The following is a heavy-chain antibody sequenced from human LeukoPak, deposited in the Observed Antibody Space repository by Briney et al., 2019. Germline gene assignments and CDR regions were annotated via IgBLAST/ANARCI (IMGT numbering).Heavy chain of an antibody. V-gene: IGHV1-18*01. D-gene: IGHD3-10*01. CDR1: GHTLSSLG. CDR3: ASRKYYTSGTETGYYLDY. CDR2: IDGYNGDT. Sequence: ASVKVSCKAYGHTLSSLGITWVRQAPGQGLEWMGWIDGYNGDTNYAQNLQGTVTMTTDTPTNTAYLELRSLRSDDTAVYYCASRKYYTSGTETGYYLDYWGQGTLVTVPS. J-gene: IGHJ4*02.